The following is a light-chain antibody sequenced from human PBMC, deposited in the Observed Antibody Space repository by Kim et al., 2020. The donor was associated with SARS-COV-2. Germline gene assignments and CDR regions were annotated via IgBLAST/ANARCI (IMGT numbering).Light chain of an antibody. V-gene: IGLV3-1*01. CDR1: KLGDKY. CDR3: QAWDSSTFYV. Sequence: VPPEQTASITCAGDKLGDKYACWYQQKPGQSPVLVIYQDSKRPSGIPERFSGSNSGNTATLTISGTQAMDEADYYCQAWDSSTFYVFGTGTKVTVL. J-gene: IGLJ1*01. CDR2: QDS.